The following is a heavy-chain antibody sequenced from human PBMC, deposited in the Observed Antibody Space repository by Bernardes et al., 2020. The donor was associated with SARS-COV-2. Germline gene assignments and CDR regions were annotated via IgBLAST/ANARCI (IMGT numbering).Heavy chain of an antibody. Sequence: GGSLRLSCAASGFTFSDYYMSWIRQAPGKGLEWVSVIYSGGSTYYADSVKGRFTISRDNSKNTLYLQMNSLRAEDTAVYYCARDAVSYGMDVWGQGTTVTVSS. CDR2: IYSGGST. CDR3: ARDAVSYGMDV. D-gene: IGHD1-20*01. J-gene: IGHJ6*02. V-gene: IGHV3-66*01. CDR1: GFTFSDYY.